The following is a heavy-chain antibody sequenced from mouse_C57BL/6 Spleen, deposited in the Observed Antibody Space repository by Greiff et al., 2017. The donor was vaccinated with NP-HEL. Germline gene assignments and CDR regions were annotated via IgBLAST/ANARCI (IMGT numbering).Heavy chain of an antibody. D-gene: IGHD2-10*02. V-gene: IGHV1-61*01. CDR2: IYPSDSET. CDR3: ARCGYDYWYFEV. Sequence: QVQLQQPGAELVRPGSSVKLSCKASGYTFTSYWMDWVKQRPGQGLEWIGNIYPSDSETHYNQKFKDKATLTVDKSSSTAYMQLSSLTSEDSAVYYCARCGYDYWYFEVWGTGTTVTVSS. CDR1: GYTFTSYW. J-gene: IGHJ1*03.